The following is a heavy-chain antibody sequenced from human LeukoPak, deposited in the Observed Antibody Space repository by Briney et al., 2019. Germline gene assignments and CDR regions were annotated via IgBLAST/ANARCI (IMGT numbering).Heavy chain of an antibody. J-gene: IGHJ6*02. Sequence: GESLKISCKGSGYSFISYWIGWVRQMPGKGLEWMGIIYPGDSDTRYSPSFQGQVTISADKSISTAYLQWSSLKASDTAMYYCARHRVYVDTAMKVYYYGMDVWGQGTTVTVSS. CDR1: GYSFISYW. V-gene: IGHV5-51*01. CDR3: ARHRVYVDTAMKVYYYGMDV. D-gene: IGHD5-18*01. CDR2: IYPGDSDT.